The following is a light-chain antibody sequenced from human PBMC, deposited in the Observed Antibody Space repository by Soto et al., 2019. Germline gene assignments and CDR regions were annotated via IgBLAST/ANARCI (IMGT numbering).Light chain of an antibody. Sequence: DIQMTQSPSTLSASVGDRVTITCRASQSINNLLAWYQQKPGKAPKLLIYKASSLESGVPARFSGSGSGTEFTLTVISLQPEDFATYYCQQYDSYSGTFGQGTKVEIK. V-gene: IGKV1-5*03. CDR2: KAS. J-gene: IGKJ1*01. CDR1: QSINNL. CDR3: QQYDSYSGT.